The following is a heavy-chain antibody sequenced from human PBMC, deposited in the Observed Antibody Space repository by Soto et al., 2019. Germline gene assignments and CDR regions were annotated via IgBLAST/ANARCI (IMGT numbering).Heavy chain of an antibody. V-gene: IGHV1-69*02. D-gene: IGHD3-10*01. CDR1: GGTFSSYT. CDR2: IIPILGIA. Sequence: ASVKVSCKASGGTFSSYTISWVRQAPGQGLEWMGRIIPILGIANYAQKFQGRVTITADKSTSTAYMELSSLRSEDTAVYYCARGTTMVRGVNPFDYWGQGTLVTVSS. CDR3: ARGTTMVRGVNPFDY. J-gene: IGHJ4*02.